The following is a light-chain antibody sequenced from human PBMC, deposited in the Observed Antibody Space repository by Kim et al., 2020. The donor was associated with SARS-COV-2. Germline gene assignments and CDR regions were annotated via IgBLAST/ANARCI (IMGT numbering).Light chain of an antibody. Sequence: SYELTQPPSVSVSPGQTASITCSGDKLGDKYVCWYQQKPGQSPVVIMYQDNKRPSGIPERFSGSNSGNTATLTISGTQAMDEADYYCQVWDSGTAVFGTGTKVTVL. CDR1: KLGDKY. CDR3: QVWDSGTAV. J-gene: IGLJ1*01. CDR2: QDN. V-gene: IGLV3-1*01.